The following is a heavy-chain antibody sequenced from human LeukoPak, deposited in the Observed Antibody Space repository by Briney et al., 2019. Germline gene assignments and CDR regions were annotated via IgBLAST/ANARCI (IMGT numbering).Heavy chain of an antibody. CDR2: FDPEDGET. D-gene: IGHD3-22*01. J-gene: IGHJ4*02. V-gene: IGHV1-24*01. Sequence: GASVKVSCKVSGYTLTELSMHWGRQAPGKGLEWMGGFDPEDGETIYAQTFQGRVTMTEDTSTDTAYMELSSLRSEDTAVYYCAFSGYSTYYFDYWGQGTLVTVSS. CDR1: GYTLTELS. CDR3: AFSGYSTYYFDY.